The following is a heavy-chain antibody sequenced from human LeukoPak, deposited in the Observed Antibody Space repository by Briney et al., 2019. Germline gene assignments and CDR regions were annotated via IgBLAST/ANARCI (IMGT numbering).Heavy chain of an antibody. D-gene: IGHD5-18*01. V-gene: IGHV1-46*01. CDR3: ARDRNKVVVGYHLTNNWFGP. CDR2: INPSGGST. J-gene: IGHJ5*02. CDR1: GYAFTGYY. Sequence: ASVKVSCKASGYAFTGYYMHWVRQAPGQGLEWMGWINPSGGSTSYAQKFQGRVTMTRDTSTSTVYMELSSLRSEDTAVYYCARDRNKVVVGYHLTNNWFGPWGQGTLVTVSS.